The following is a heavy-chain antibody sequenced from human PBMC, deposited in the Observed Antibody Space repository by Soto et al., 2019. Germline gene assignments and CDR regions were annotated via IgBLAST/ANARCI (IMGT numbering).Heavy chain of an antibody. CDR3: AKDQSTNSRSYHALDV. Sequence: QVQLVESGGGAVQPGESLRLSCAASEFTFSSYAMHWVRQAPGKGLEWVAVVSNDGSNKYYADSVKGRFTISRDNTKNTLNLHMNSLRAEDTAVYYCAKDQSTNSRSYHALDVWGQGTTVTVSS. CDR2: VSNDGSNK. J-gene: IGHJ6*02. V-gene: IGHV3-30*18. D-gene: IGHD1-26*01. CDR1: EFTFSSYA.